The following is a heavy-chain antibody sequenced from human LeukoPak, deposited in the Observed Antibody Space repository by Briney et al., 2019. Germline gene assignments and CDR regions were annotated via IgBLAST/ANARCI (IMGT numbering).Heavy chain of an antibody. CDR1: GFTFSSYA. CDR2: ISGSGGST. Sequence: GGSLRLSCAASGFTFSSYAMSWVRQAPGKGLEWVSGISGSGGSTYYADSVKGRFTISRDNSKNTLYLQMNSLRAEDTAVYYCAKKRVAVAGTHYFGYWGQGTLVTVSS. J-gene: IGHJ4*02. D-gene: IGHD6-19*01. CDR3: AKKRVAVAGTHYFGY. V-gene: IGHV3-23*01.